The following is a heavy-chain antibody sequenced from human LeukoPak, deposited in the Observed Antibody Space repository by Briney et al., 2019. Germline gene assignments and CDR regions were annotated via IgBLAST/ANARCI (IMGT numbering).Heavy chain of an antibody. V-gene: IGHV3-7*03. D-gene: IGHD3-3*01. Sequence: PGGSLRLSCVASGFTVSSNWMSWVRQAPGKGLEWVANIKLDGSEKNYVDSVKGRFTISRDNTKNSLYLQMNSLRVEDTAVFYCARDQYDTWSRRGNFDSWGQGTLVIVSS. CDR2: IKLDGSEK. CDR3: ARDQYDTWSRRGNFDS. CDR1: GFTVSSNW. J-gene: IGHJ4*02.